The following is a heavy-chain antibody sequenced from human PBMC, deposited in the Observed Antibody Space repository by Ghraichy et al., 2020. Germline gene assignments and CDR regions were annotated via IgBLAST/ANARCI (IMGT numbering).Heavy chain of an antibody. V-gene: IGHV1-2*04. Sequence: ASVKVSCKASGYTFTGYYMHWVRQAPGQGLEWMGWINPNSGGTNYAQKFQGWVTMTRDTSISTAYMELSRLRSDDTAVYYCARDAIFGVEVYYGMDVWGQGTTVTVSS. CDR1: GYTFTGYY. D-gene: IGHD3-3*01. CDR2: INPNSGGT. J-gene: IGHJ6*02. CDR3: ARDAIFGVEVYYGMDV.